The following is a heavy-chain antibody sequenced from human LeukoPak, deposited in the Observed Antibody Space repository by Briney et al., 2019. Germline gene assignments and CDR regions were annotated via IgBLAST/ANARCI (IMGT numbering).Heavy chain of an antibody. CDR2: FDPEDGET. Sequence: ASVTVSCKVSGYTLTELSMHWVRQAPGKGLEWMGGFDPEDGETIYAQKFQGRVTMTEDTSTDTAYMELSSLRSEDTAVYYCATEIAAATGGGYYFDYWGQGTLVTVSS. CDR1: GYTLTELS. CDR3: ATEIAAATGGGYYFDY. D-gene: IGHD6-13*01. V-gene: IGHV1-24*01. J-gene: IGHJ4*02.